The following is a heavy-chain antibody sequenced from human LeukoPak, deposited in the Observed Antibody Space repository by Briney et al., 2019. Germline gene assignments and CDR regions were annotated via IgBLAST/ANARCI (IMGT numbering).Heavy chain of an antibody. D-gene: IGHD3-16*01. CDR2: ISGGAGST. CDR3: ARGMGASTYYFDY. V-gene: IGHV3-23*01. CDR1: GFTFNNYA. J-gene: IGHJ4*02. Sequence: PGWSLRLSCAASGFTFNNYAMSWVRQAPGKGLEWVSIISGGAGSTYYADSLKGRFTISRDNSKNTLYLQMNSLRAEDTAMYYCARGMGASTYYFDYWGQGTLVTVSS.